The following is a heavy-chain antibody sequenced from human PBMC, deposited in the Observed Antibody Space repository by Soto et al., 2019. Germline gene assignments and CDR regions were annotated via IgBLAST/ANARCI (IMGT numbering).Heavy chain of an antibody. CDR1: GFTFGRYC. CDR2: IWYDGSNI. J-gene: IGHJ4*02. Sequence: VGSLILCCASAGFTFGRYCMHWVRQAPGRGLEWVAVIWYDGSNIYYADSVKGRFTISRDNSKDTLDLQMNSLRAEDTAVYYCARDREQWLVGYYFDYWGQGTLVTVSS. D-gene: IGHD6-19*01. V-gene: IGHV3-33*01. CDR3: ARDREQWLVGYYFDY.